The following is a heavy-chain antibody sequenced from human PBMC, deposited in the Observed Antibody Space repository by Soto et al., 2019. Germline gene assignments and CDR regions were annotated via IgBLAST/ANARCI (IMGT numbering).Heavy chain of an antibody. CDR3: ASTEYYYDSSGHIDY. CDR2: IYYSGST. D-gene: IGHD3-22*01. V-gene: IGHV4-59*08. CDR1: GGSISSYY. J-gene: IGHJ4*02. Sequence: SETLSLTCTVSGGSISSYYWSWIRQPPGKGLEWIGYIYYSGSTNYNPSLKSRVTISVDTSKNQFSLKLSSVTAADTAVYYCASTEYYYDSSGHIDYWGQGTLVTVSS.